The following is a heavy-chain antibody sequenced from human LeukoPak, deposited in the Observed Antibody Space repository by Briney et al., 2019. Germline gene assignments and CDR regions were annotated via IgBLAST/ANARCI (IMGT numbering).Heavy chain of an antibody. Sequence: SETLSLTCTVSGGSISSYYWSWIRQPAGKGLEWIGRIYTSGSTNYNPSLKSRVTMSVDTSKNQFSLKLSSVTAADTAVYYCARDPPYGDYYDSGRNNAYYFDYWGQGTLVTVSS. D-gene: IGHD3-22*01. V-gene: IGHV4-4*07. CDR2: IYTSGST. J-gene: IGHJ4*02. CDR3: ARDPPYGDYYDSGRNNAYYFDY. CDR1: GGSISSYY.